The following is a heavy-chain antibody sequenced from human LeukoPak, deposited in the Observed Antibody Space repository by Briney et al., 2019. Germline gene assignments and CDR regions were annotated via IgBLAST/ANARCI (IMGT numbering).Heavy chain of an antibody. D-gene: IGHD1-1*01. CDR1: GYSISSGYY. J-gene: IGHJ4*02. CDR3: AKKVGSSNWNDWDFDY. Sequence: SETLSLTCAVSGYSISSGYYWGWIRQPPGKGLEWIGTIYHSGTTYYNPSLKSRVTISVDTSKNQFSLKLSSVTAADTAVYYCAKKVGSSNWNDWDFDYWGQGTLVTVSS. V-gene: IGHV4-38-2*01. CDR2: IYHSGTT.